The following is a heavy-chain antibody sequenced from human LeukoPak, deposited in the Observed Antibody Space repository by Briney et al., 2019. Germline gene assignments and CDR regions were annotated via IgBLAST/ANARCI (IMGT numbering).Heavy chain of an antibody. Sequence: SETLSLTCTVSGGSISSYYWSWIRQPPGKGLEWIGYIYYSGSTNYNPSLKSRVTISVDTFKNQFSLKLSSVTAADTAVYYCARRRYYYDSSGSSYWYFDLWGRGTLVTVSS. CDR2: IYYSGST. CDR1: GGSISSYY. V-gene: IGHV4-59*01. CDR3: ARRRYYYDSSGSSYWYFDL. D-gene: IGHD3-22*01. J-gene: IGHJ2*01.